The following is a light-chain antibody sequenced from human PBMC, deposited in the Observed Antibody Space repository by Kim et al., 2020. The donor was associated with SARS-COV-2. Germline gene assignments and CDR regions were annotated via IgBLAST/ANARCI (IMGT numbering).Light chain of an antibody. CDR3: QHFGGSSYT. CDR1: QSVDSGF. Sequence: EIVLTQSPGTLSLSPGERATLSCRASQSVDSGFLAWYQQVPGQAPILLIYDASTTATGIPDRFSGSGSETDFTLTISRLEPEDFAVYYCQHFGGSSYTFGRGTRLEIK. CDR2: DAS. J-gene: IGKJ2*01. V-gene: IGKV3-20*01.